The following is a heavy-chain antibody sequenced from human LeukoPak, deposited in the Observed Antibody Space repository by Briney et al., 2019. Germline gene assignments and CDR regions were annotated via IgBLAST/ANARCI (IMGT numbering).Heavy chain of an antibody. V-gene: IGHV3-30*04. Sequence: GGSLRLSCAASGFTFSSYAMHWVRQAPGKGLEGVAVISYDGSNKYYADSVKGRFTISRDNSKNTLYLQMNSLRAEDTAVYYCARERIAATGTNWFDPWGQGTLVTVSS. CDR3: ARERIAATGTNWFDP. CDR1: GFTFSSYA. CDR2: ISYDGSNK. J-gene: IGHJ5*02. D-gene: IGHD6-13*01.